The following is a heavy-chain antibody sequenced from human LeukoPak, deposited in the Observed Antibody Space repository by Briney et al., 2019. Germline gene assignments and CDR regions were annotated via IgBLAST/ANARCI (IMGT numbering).Heavy chain of an antibody. Sequence: PGGSLRLSCAASGFTFRTYSMNWLRQAPGKGLEWVSYISSSSSTIHYADSVRGRFTISRDNAKTSLYLQINSPRDEDTAVYYCARAFYGDYGMDVWGQGTTVTVSS. J-gene: IGHJ6*02. CDR2: ISSSSSTI. D-gene: IGHD4-17*01. CDR1: GFTFRTYS. V-gene: IGHV3-48*02. CDR3: ARAFYGDYGMDV.